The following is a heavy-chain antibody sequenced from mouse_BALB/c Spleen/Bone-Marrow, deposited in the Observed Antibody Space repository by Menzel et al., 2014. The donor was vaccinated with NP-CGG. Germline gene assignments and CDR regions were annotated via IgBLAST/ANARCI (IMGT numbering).Heavy chain of an antibody. CDR1: GFDFSRYW. V-gene: IGHV4-1*02. J-gene: IGHJ2*01. Sequence: EVKLQESGGGLVQPGGSLKLSCAASGFDFSRYWMSWVRQAPGKGLEWIGEINPDSSTINYTPSLKDKFIISRDNAKNTLYLQMRKVRSEDTALYYCARQGYYGYSDYWGQGTTLTVSS. CDR3: ARQGYYGYSDY. CDR2: INPDSSTI. D-gene: IGHD1-2*01.